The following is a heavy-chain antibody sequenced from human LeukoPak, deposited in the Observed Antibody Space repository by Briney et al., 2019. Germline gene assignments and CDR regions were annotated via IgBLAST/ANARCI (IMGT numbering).Heavy chain of an antibody. CDR2: IYPGDSDT. V-gene: IGHV5-51*01. D-gene: IGHD2-15*01. J-gene: IGHJ5*02. CDR3: ARLRWRYCSGGSCYLENNWFDP. Sequence: GESLKISCKGSGYSFTSYWIGWVRQMPGKGLEWMGIIYPGDSDTRYSPSFQGQVTISAVKSISTAYLQWSSLKASDTAMYYCARLRWRYCSGGSCYLENNWFDPWGQGTLVTVSS. CDR1: GYSFTSYW.